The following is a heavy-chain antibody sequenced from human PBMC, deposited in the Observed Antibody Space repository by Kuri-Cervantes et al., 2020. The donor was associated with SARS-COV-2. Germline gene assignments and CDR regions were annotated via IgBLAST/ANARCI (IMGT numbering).Heavy chain of an antibody. D-gene: IGHD3-22*01. CDR3: ARDGRNSGSVGNYYDSSGYPDY. J-gene: IGHJ4*02. CDR2: ISSSSSYI. CDR1: GFTFSSYS. Sequence: LSLTSAPSGFTFSSYSMNWVRQAPGKGLSWVSSISSSSSYIYYADSVKGRFTISRDNAKNSLYLQMNSLRAEDTAVYYCARDGRNSGSVGNYYDSSGYPDYWGQGTLVTVSS. V-gene: IGHV3-21*01.